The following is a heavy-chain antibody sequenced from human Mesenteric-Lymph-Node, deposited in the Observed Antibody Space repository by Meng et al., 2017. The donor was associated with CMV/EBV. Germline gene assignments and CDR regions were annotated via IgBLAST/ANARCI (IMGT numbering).Heavy chain of an antibody. Sequence: SETLSLTCTVPGGSISNYYWSWIRQPPGKGLEWIGYIYYSGSTNYNPSLKSRVTISLDTSKNQFSLKLSSVTAADTAVYYCASTPAAYYYHYGMDVWGQGTTVTVSS. J-gene: IGHJ6*02. D-gene: IGHD2-2*01. CDR3: ASTPAAYYYHYGMDV. CDR1: GGSISNYY. CDR2: IYYSGST. V-gene: IGHV4-59*01.